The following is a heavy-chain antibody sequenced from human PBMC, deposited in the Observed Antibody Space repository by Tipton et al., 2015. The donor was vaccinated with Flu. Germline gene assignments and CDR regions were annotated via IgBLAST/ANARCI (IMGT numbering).Heavy chain of an antibody. Sequence: SGFTFSDHYMDWVRQAPGKGLEWVGRTRNKANSYTTEYAASVKGRFTISRDDSKNSLYLQMSSLKTEDTAVYYCARTYCSSTSCYTGLDYFDYWGQGTLVTVSS. D-gene: IGHD2-2*02. J-gene: IGHJ4*02. CDR2: TRNKANSYTT. V-gene: IGHV3-72*01. CDR3: ARTYCSSTSCYTGLDYFDY. CDR1: GFTFSDHY.